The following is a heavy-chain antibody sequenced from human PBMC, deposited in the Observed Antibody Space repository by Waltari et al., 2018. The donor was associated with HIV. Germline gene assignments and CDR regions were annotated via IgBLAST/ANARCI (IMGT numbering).Heavy chain of an antibody. J-gene: IGHJ3*02. CDR1: GGSVSSSDYY. Sequence: QVQLQESGPGLVKPSQTLSLTCTVSGGSVSSSDYYWNWIRQPPGKGLEWFGYIYYNENTDHNPSLKSRLTISLDRSKSQFSLKLSSVTAADTAVYYCARSRHDYYDSSGYYRGAFDIWGQGTMVPVSS. CDR2: IYYNENT. CDR3: ARSRHDYYDSSGYYRGAFDI. D-gene: IGHD3-22*01. V-gene: IGHV4-30-4*08.